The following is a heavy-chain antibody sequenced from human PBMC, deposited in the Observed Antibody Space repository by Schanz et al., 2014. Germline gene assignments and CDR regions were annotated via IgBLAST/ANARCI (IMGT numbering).Heavy chain of an antibody. V-gene: IGHV3-48*01. D-gene: IGHD2-2*01. CDR3: AKDLLYGAPMPLNHLDY. CDR1: GFSFSSYS. J-gene: IGHJ4*02. CDR2: IDGKSTTV. Sequence: EADLVESGGGLIQRGESLRLSCSASGFSFSSYSMHWVRQAPGKGLEWLSYIDGKSTTVYYADSVKGRFTISRDNSKNTLYLQMNSLRAEDTAVYYCAKDLLYGAPMPLNHLDYWGQGTLVTVSS.